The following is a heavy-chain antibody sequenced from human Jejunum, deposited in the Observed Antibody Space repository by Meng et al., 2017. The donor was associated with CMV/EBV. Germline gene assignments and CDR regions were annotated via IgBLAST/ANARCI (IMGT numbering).Heavy chain of an antibody. Sequence: GFTFDNYAMPWVRQVPGRGLEWVSLVSWDGSTTYYADSVKGRFTISRDNRKNSLHLQMNSLRVEDTAFYYCAKDIDSGDYFYGMDVWGQGTTVTVSS. V-gene: IGHV3-43D*03. CDR3: AKDIDSGDYFYGMDV. J-gene: IGHJ6*02. CDR1: GFTFDNYA. CDR2: VSWDGSTT.